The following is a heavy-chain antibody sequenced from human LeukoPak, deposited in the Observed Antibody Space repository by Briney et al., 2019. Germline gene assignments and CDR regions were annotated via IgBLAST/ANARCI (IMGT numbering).Heavy chain of an antibody. V-gene: IGHV1-46*01. CDR2: INPSGGST. Sequence: GASVKVSCKASGYTFTSYYMHWVRQAPGQGLEWMGIINPSGGSTSYAQKLQGRVTMTRDTSTSTVYMELSSLRSEDTAVYYCARDPPGCSGGSCYPSYYFDYWGQGTLVTVSS. D-gene: IGHD2-15*01. J-gene: IGHJ4*02. CDR3: ARDPPGCSGGSCYPSYYFDY. CDR1: GYTFTSYY.